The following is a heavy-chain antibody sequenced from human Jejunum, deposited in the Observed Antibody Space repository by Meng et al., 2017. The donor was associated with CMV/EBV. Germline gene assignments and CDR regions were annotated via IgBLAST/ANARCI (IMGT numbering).Heavy chain of an antibody. D-gene: IGHD3-3*01. CDR3: ARPFGVASAGAFDI. Sequence: GFTFSNYGMHWVRQAPGKGLEWVAFIRYDESNKYYADSVKGRFTISRDNSMNTLYVQMNSLRTEDTAVYYCARPFGVASAGAFDIWGQGTMVAVSS. V-gene: IGHV3-30*02. CDR1: GFTFSNYG. CDR2: IRYDESNK. J-gene: IGHJ3*02.